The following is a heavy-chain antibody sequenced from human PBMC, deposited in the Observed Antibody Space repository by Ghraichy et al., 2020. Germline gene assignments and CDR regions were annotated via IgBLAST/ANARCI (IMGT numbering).Heavy chain of an antibody. J-gene: IGHJ4*02. CDR3: ARDPSVLRFLGGGQAFDY. CDR1: GFTFSSYW. V-gene: IGHV3-7*01. D-gene: IGHD3-3*01. Sequence: GGSLRLSCAASGFTFSSYWMSWVRQAPGKGLEWVANIKQDGSEKYYVDSVKGRFTISRDNAKNSLYLQMNSLRAEDTAVYYCARDPSVLRFLGGGQAFDYWGQGTLVTVSS. CDR2: IKQDGSEK.